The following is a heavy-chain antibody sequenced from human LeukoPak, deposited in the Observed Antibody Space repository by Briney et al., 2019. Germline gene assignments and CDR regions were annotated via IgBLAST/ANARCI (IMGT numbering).Heavy chain of an antibody. CDR2: IYYSGTT. CDR3: AGVSLYFQH. Sequence: PSETLSLTCRFSVDSFSNYYWSWIRQPPGRGLVWIGFIYYSGTTNYNPSLKSRVTISVGTSKNQFSLKLSSVTAADTAIYYCAGVSLYFQHWGQGTLVTVSS. CDR1: VDSFSNYY. V-gene: IGHV4-59*01. J-gene: IGHJ1*01.